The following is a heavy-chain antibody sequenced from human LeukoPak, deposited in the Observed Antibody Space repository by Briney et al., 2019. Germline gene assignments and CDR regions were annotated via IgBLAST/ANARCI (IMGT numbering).Heavy chain of an antibody. D-gene: IGHD6-19*01. CDR1: GGTFSSYA. V-gene: IGHV1-69*04. Sequence: SVKVSCKASGGTFSSYAISWVRQAPGQGLEWMGRIIPILGIANYAQKFQGRVTITADKSTSTAYMELSSLRSEDTAVYYCARSSHYSSGWYWGQGTLVTVSS. CDR3: ARSSHYSSGWY. J-gene: IGHJ4*02. CDR2: IIPILGIA.